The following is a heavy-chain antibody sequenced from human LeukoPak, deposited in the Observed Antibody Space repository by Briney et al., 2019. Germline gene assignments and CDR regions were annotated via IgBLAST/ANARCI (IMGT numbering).Heavy chain of an antibody. J-gene: IGHJ4*02. D-gene: IGHD1-26*01. CDR1: GYTFTDYY. Sequence: ASVKVSCKASGYTFTDYYMHWVRQAPGQGLEWMGWINPNSGGANYAQKFQGRVTMTRDTSISTAYMELSSLRSDDTAMYYCARSYSGFGYALHDYWGQGTLVTVSS. CDR3: ARSYSGFGYALHDY. V-gene: IGHV1-2*02. CDR2: INPNSGGA.